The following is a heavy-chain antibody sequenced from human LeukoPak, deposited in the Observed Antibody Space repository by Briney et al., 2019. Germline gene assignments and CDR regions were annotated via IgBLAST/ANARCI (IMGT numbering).Heavy chain of an antibody. J-gene: IGHJ4*02. V-gene: IGHV4-39*01. CDR1: GGSFSSSLYY. CDR2: ISYSGST. D-gene: IGHD6-13*01. Sequence: SETLSLTCTVSGGSFSSSLYYWAWFRQPPGKGLMWIGSISYSGSTDYNPSLKSRVTISVDTSNNQFSLKLSSVTAADTAVYYCARRAYSSRWYYFDDWGQGTLVTVSS. CDR3: ARRAYSSRWYYFDD.